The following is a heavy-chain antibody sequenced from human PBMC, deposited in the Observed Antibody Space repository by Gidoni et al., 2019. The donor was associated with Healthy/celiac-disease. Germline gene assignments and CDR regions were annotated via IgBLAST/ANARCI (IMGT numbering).Heavy chain of an antibody. CDR1: GSTFSSYW. Sequence: EVQLVESGGGLVQPGGSLRLSCAASGSTFSSYWMSWVRQAPGKGLEWVANIKQDGSEKYYVDSVKGRFTISRDNAKNSLYLQMNSLRAEDTAVYYCAREAVVVVAATIYYYYYGMDVWGQGTTVTVSS. CDR2: IKQDGSEK. CDR3: AREAVVVVAATIYYYYYGMDV. D-gene: IGHD2-15*01. J-gene: IGHJ6*02. V-gene: IGHV3-7*03.